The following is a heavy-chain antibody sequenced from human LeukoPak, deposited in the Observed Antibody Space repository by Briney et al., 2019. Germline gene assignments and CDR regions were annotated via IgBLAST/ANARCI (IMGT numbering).Heavy chain of an antibody. J-gene: IGHJ4*02. Sequence: ASVKVSCKASGYTLTGYYIHWVRQAPGQGLEWMGWISPNSGGTNYAQKFQGRVTMTRDTSISTAYMELSRLRSDDTAMYYCARGLRAGGSCYFDYWGQGTLVTVSS. V-gene: IGHV1-2*02. CDR2: ISPNSGGT. D-gene: IGHD2-15*01. CDR1: GYTLTGYY. CDR3: ARGLRAGGSCYFDY.